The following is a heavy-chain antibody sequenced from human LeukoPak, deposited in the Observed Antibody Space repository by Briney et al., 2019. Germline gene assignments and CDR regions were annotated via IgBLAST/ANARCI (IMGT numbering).Heavy chain of an antibody. V-gene: IGHV4-59*11. CDR3: ARVLSSYYYDSSGYDYFDY. Sequence: SETLSLTCAVSGGSISSHYWSWIRQPPGKGLEWIGYISYTGSTNYIPPLKSRVTISVDTSKNQFSLRLTSVTAADTAVYYCARVLSSYYYDSSGYDYFDYWGQGTLVTVSS. J-gene: IGHJ4*02. CDR2: ISYTGST. CDR1: GGSISSHY. D-gene: IGHD3-22*01.